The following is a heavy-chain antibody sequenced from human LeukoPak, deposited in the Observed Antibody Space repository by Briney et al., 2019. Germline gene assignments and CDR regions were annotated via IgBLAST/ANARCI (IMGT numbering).Heavy chain of an antibody. CDR2: IYPGDSDT. J-gene: IGHJ6*02. CDR1: GYSFTSYW. Sequence: GESLKISCKGSGYSFTSYWIDWVRQMPGKGLEWMGIIYPGDSDTRYSPSSQGQVTISADKSISTAYLQWSSLKASDTAMYYCARLRGYCSSTSCYDGYYYYGMGVWGQGTLVTVSS. V-gene: IGHV5-51*01. CDR3: ARLRGYCSSTSCYDGYYYYGMGV. D-gene: IGHD2-2*01.